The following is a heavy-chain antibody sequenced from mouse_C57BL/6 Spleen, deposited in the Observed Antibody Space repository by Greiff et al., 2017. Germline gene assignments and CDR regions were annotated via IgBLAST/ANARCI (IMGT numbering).Heavy chain of an antibody. CDR2: IYPGDGDT. J-gene: IGHJ1*03. CDR3: AKITTVVAEGWYFDV. D-gene: IGHD1-1*01. CDR1: GYAFSSSW. V-gene: IGHV1-82*01. Sequence: VQLQQSGPELVKPGASVKISCKASGYAFSSSWMNWVKQRPGKGLEWIGRIYPGDGDTNYNGKFKGKATLTADKSSSTAYMQLSSLTSEDSAVYFCAKITTVVAEGWYFDVWGTGTTVTVSS.